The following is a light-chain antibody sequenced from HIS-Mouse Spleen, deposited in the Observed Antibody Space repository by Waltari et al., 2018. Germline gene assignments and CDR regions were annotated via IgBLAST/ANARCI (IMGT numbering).Light chain of an antibody. CDR3: QQYYSTPPA. CDR2: WAS. CDR1: QSVLYSSNNKNY. V-gene: IGKV4-1*01. Sequence: DIVMTQSPASLAVSLGGRATNHFTSSQSVLYSSNNKNYLAWYQKKPGQPPKLLIYWASTRESGVPDRFSGSGSGTDFTLTISSLQAEDVAVYYCQQYYSTPPAFGQGTKVEIK. J-gene: IGKJ1*01.